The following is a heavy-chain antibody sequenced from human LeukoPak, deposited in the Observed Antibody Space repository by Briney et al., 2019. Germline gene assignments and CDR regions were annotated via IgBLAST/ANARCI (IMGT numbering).Heavy chain of an antibody. CDR3: AREVIAVAGFDY. Sequence: ASVKVSCKASGYTFTGYYMHWVRQAPGQGLEWMGWINPNSGGTNYAQKFQGRVTMTRDTSISTAYMGLSRLRSDDTAVYYCAREVIAVAGFDYWGQGTLVTVSS. CDR2: INPNSGGT. D-gene: IGHD6-19*01. J-gene: IGHJ4*02. V-gene: IGHV1-2*02. CDR1: GYTFTGYY.